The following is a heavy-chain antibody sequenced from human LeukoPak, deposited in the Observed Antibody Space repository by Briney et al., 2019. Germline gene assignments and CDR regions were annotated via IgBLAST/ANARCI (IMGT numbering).Heavy chain of an antibody. Sequence: SQTLSLTCTVSGGSISNGDYYWSWIRQPPGKGLEWIGYIYYSGSTYYNPSLKSRVTISVDTSKNQFSLKLSSVTAADTAVYYCARASEGIVLMVYATGGDAFDIWGQGTMVTVSS. CDR2: IYYSGST. D-gene: IGHD2-8*01. V-gene: IGHV4-30-4*01. J-gene: IGHJ3*02. CDR3: ARASEGIVLMVYATGGDAFDI. CDR1: GGSISNGDYY.